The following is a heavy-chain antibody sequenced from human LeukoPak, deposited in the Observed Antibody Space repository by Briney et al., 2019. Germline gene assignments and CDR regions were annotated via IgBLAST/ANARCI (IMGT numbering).Heavy chain of an antibody. CDR3: ARVKTTVTTLRY. J-gene: IGHJ4*02. V-gene: IGHV3-74*01. Sequence: PGGSLRLSCAASGFTFSSYWMHWVRQAPGKGLMWVSRINSDGSSTSYADSVKGRFTISRDNAKNTLYLQMNSLRAEDTAVYYCARVKTTVTTLRYWGQGTLVTVSS. CDR2: INSDGSST. CDR1: GFTFSSYW. D-gene: IGHD4-17*01.